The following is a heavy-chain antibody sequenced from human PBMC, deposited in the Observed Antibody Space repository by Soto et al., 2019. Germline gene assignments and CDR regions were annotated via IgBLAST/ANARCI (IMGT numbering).Heavy chain of an antibody. D-gene: IGHD3-16*01. CDR3: ARGLVPTPMITHDP. J-gene: IGHJ5*02. CDR2: VNSDGTST. CDR1: GFHFSSYW. V-gene: IGHV3-74*01. Sequence: EVQLVESGGGLVQPGGSLRLSCAASGFHFSSYWMHWDRQAPGKGLVWVSRVNSDGTSTNYADSVRGRFTISRDNAKNTLYLQMNSLRAEDTAVYYCARGLVPTPMITHDPWGQGTLVTVSS.